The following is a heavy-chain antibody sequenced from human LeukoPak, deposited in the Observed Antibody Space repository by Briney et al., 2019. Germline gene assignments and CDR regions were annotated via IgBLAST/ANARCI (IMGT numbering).Heavy chain of an antibody. J-gene: IGHJ4*02. Sequence: PSETLSLTCAVYGGSLSGYYWSWIRQPPGKGLEWIGEINHSGSTNYNPSLKSRVTISVDTSKNQFSLKLSSVTAADTAVYYCARVCGGNPIDYWGQGTLVTVSS. CDR2: INHSGST. CDR1: GGSLSGYY. V-gene: IGHV4-34*01. CDR3: ARVCGGNPIDY. D-gene: IGHD4-23*01.